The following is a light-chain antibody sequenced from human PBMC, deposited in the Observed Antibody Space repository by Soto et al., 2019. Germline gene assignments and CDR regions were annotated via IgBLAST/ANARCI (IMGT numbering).Light chain of an antibody. CDR3: QPYYRSPPGT. Sequence: VVSNSSGARCLSKDVNAGGSCRIIQSVSSNYITWYQQKPGQAPRRLIFGASSRAICIPDRFSCSVSGTARTLTFSCLPSEDCATHYCQPYYRSPPGTFGEGTKVDIK. V-gene: IGKV3-20*01. CDR1: QSVSSNY. J-gene: IGKJ1*01. CDR2: GAS.